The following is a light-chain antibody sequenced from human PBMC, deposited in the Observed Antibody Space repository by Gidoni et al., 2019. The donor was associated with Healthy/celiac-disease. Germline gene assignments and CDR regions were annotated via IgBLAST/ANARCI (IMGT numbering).Light chain of an antibody. CDR3: SSDTSSRSVV. V-gene: IGLV2-14*01. Sequence: QSALTPPASVSGSPGQSITISCTGTSSDVGGYNYVSWYQQHPGKAPKRMIYDVSNRPSGVSNRFSGSKSGNKASLTSSGLQAEDEADYYCSSDTSSRSVVFGGGTKLTVL. J-gene: IGLJ2*01. CDR2: DVS. CDR1: SSDVGGYNY.